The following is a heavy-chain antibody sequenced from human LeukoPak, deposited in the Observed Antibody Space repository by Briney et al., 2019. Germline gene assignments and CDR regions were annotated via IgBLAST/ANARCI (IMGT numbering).Heavy chain of an antibody. D-gene: IGHD4-23*01. J-gene: IGHJ2*01. CDR1: GFTFSSYG. CDR3: ARTVGNWYFDL. CDR2: INSDGSST. Sequence: GGSLRLSCAASGFTFSSYGMHWVRQAPGKGLVWVSRINSDGSSTSYADSVKGRFTISRDNAKNTLYLQMNSLRAEDTAVYYCARTVGNWYFDLWGRGALVTVSS. V-gene: IGHV3-74*01.